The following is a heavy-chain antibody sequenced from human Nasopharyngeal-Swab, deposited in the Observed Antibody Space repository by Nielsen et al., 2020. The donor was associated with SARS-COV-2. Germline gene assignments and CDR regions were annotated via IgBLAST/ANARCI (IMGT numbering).Heavy chain of an antibody. CDR2: IYYSGST. D-gene: IGHD3-22*01. Sequence: WLRQPPGQGLEWIGYIYYSGSTYYNPSLKSRVTISVDTSKNQFSLKLSSVTAADTAVYYCARQSWAGYYYDSSGYMDVWGKGTTVTVSS. CDR3: ARQSWAGYYYDSSGYMDV. V-gene: IGHV4-31*02. J-gene: IGHJ6*04.